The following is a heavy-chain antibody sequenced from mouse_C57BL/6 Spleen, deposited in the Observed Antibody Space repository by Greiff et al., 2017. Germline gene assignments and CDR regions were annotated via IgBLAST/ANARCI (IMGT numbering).Heavy chain of an antibody. Sequence: EVMLVESGGGLVQPGGSMKLSCVASGFTFSNYWMNWVRQSPEKGLEWVAQIRLKSDNYATHYAECVKGRFTISRDDSKSSFYLQRNNLRAEDTGIYYCTGWFGSFAYWGQGTLVTVSA. J-gene: IGHJ3*01. CDR3: TGWFGSFAY. CDR1: GFTFSNYW. CDR2: IRLKSDNYAT. D-gene: IGHD1-1*02. V-gene: IGHV6-3*01.